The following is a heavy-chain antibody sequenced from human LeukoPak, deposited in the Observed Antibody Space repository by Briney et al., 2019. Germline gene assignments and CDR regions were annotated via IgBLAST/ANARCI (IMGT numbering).Heavy chain of an antibody. D-gene: IGHD2-2*01. CDR2: IWYDGSNK. V-gene: IGHV3-33*01. Sequence: SGGSLRLSCAASGFTFSSYGMHWVRQAPGKGLEWVAVIWYDGSNKYYADSVKGRLTISRDNSKNTLYLQMNSLRAEDTAVYYCARDAVVPAAKPFFYYYGMDVWGQGTTVAVSS. CDR3: ARDAVVPAAKPFFYYYGMDV. J-gene: IGHJ6*02. CDR1: GFTFSSYG.